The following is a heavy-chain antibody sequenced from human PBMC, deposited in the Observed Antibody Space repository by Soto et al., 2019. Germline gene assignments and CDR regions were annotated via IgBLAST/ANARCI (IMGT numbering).Heavy chain of an antibody. CDR1: GFTFSNAW. CDR3: TTGGDIVVVVAATLGVQDAFDI. D-gene: IGHD2-15*01. J-gene: IGHJ3*02. CDR2: IKSKTDGGTT. V-gene: IGHV3-15*07. Sequence: GGSLRLSCAASGFTFSNAWMNWVRQAPGKGLEWVGRIKSKTDGGTTDYAAPVKGRFTISRDDSKNTLYLQMNSLKTEDTAVYYCTTGGDIVVVVAATLGVQDAFDIWGQGTMVTVSS.